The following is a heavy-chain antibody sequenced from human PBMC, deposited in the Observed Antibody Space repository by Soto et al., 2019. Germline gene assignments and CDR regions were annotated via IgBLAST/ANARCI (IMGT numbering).Heavy chain of an antibody. CDR2: IYPGDSET. D-gene: IGHD6-19*01. J-gene: IGHJ6*02. CDR1: GYSLTTYW. V-gene: IGHV5-51*01. CDR3: ARLLAVQTNYYSYNIDV. Sequence: GESLKISCKGSGYSLTTYWIGWVRQMPGKDLEWMGIIYPGDSETQYSPSFQGQVTISADKSINTAYLQWSSLKASDSAMYYCARLLAVQTNYYSYNIDVWGQGTMVTVPS.